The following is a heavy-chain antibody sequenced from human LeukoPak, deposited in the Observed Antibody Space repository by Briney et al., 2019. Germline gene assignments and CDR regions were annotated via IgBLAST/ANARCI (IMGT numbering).Heavy chain of an antibody. Sequence: GGSLRHSCAASGFTFKNYKKNGVSSAPRKALEWVSSISSSSTYIYYADFLKGRFNISRDNARNSLFLQINSLRAEDTAVYYCARDGSELHYWGQGTRVTVSS. CDR2: ISSSSTYI. V-gene: IGHV3-21*01. D-gene: IGHD1-7*01. J-gene: IGHJ4*02. CDR3: ARDGSELHY. CDR1: GFTFKNYK.